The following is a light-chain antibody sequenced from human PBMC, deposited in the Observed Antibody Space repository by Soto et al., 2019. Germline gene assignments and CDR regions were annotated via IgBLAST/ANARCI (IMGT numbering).Light chain of an antibody. CDR2: GAS. V-gene: IGKV3-15*01. CDR3: QQYNSWQT. CDR1: QSVSSS. J-gene: IGKJ1*01. Sequence: EIVMTQSPATLSVSPGERATLSCRASQSVSSSLAWYHQRPGQAPRLLIYGASTRATGIPARFSGSGSGTEFTLTISSLQSEDFAIYYCQQYNSWQTFGQGTKVEIK.